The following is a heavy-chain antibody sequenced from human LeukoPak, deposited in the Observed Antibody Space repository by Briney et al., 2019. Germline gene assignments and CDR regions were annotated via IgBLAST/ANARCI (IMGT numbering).Heavy chain of an antibody. CDR1: GFTFSSYD. CDR2: IGTAGDT. V-gene: IGHV3-13*04. Sequence: PGGSLRLSCAASGFTFSSYDMHWVRQATGKGLEWVSAIGTAGDTYYPGSVKGRFTISRKNAKNSLYLQMNSLRAGDTAVYYCARGAYYGSGSYLFDYWGQGTLVTVSS. D-gene: IGHD3-10*01. J-gene: IGHJ4*02. CDR3: ARGAYYGSGSYLFDY.